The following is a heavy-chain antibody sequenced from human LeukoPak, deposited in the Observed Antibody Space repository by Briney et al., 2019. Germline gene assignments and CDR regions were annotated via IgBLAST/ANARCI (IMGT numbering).Heavy chain of an antibody. CDR3: AKDFDGYTYGNLDY. V-gene: IGHV3-30*02. J-gene: IGHJ4*02. D-gene: IGHD5-18*01. Sequence: GGSLRLSCAASGFTFSTYGMHWVRQAPGKGLEWVAFIRDDGSNKYYADSVKGRFTISRDNSKNTLYLQMNSLRAEDTAVYSCAKDFDGYTYGNLDYWGQGTLVTGSS. CDR2: IRDDGSNK. CDR1: GFTFSTYG.